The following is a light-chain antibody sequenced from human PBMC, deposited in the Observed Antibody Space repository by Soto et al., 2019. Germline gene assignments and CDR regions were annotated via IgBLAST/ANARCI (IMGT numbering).Light chain of an antibody. V-gene: IGKV1-12*01. CDR1: QDIGYA. CDR2: TAS. CDR3: QQGNSFRLT. J-gene: IGKJ4*01. Sequence: DIQMTQSPSSVSASVGDRVTITCRASQDIGYALAWFQQKPGEAPSLLMYTASSLHSGVPSRFSGSRSGTDFTLTISSLQPDDSATYYCQQGNSFRLTFGGGTEVEIK.